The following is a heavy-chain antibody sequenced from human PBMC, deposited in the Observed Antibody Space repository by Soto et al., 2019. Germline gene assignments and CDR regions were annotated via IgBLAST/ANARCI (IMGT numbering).Heavy chain of an antibody. CDR2: MYYSGNT. D-gene: IGHD3-16*01. CDR3: AREGGEGNYFDY. Sequence: QLQLQDSGPGLVKPSETLSLTCTVSGGSISSSSSYYWGWIRQPPGKGPEWIGSMYYSGNTYYNRSLKSRVTISADTSKNQFSRKLSAVTAADTAVYYCAREGGEGNYFDYWGQGTPVTVSS. V-gene: IGHV4-39*02. CDR1: GGSISSSSSYY. J-gene: IGHJ4*02.